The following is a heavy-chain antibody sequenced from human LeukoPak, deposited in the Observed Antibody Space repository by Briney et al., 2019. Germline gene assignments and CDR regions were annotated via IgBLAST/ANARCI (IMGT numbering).Heavy chain of an antibody. Sequence: ASVKVSCKASGYTFTSYYMHWVRQAPGQGLEWMGIINPSGGSTSYAQKFQGRVTMTRDTSTSTVYMELSSLRSEDTAVYYCARSLSKTYDFWSGPTIYSLDYWGQGTLVTVSS. J-gene: IGHJ4*02. D-gene: IGHD3-3*01. V-gene: IGHV1-46*01. CDR2: INPSGGST. CDR1: GYTFTSYY. CDR3: ARSLSKTYDFWSGPTIYSLDY.